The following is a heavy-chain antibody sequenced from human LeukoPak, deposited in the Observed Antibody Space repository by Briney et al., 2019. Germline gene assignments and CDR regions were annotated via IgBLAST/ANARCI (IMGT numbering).Heavy chain of an antibody. J-gene: IGHJ3*02. CDR2: ISYDGSNK. CDR1: GFTFRSYA. CDR3: ARGRGFGVASAFDI. Sequence: PGGSLRLSCAASGFTFRSYAMHWVRQAPGKGLEWVAVISYDGSNKYYADSVQGRFTISRDNAKNSLYLQMNSLRVEDTAVYYCARGRGFGVASAFDIWGQGTMVTVSS. V-gene: IGHV3-30-3*01. D-gene: IGHD3-3*01.